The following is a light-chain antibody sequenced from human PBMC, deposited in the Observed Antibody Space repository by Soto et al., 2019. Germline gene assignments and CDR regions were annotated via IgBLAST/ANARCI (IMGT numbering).Light chain of an antibody. CDR1: QSFRGL. CDR3: QQRHMWPIT. CDR2: DAY. J-gene: IGKJ5*01. Sequence: EVVLTQSPVTLSLSPGEIATLSCRASQSFRGLLAWYQQKPGQAPRLLIYDAYNRATGIPPRFSGSGSGTAFTLTISSLEPEDSAVCYWQQRHMWPITFGQGTRLEIK. V-gene: IGKV3-11*01.